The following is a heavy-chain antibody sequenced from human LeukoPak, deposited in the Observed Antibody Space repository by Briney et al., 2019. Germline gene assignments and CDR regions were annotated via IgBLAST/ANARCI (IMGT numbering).Heavy chain of an antibody. CDR1: GGSFGVYY. CDR3: AGSPLRFLEWSAVY. V-gene: IGHV4-34*01. D-gene: IGHD3-3*01. CDR2: INHSGST. J-gene: IGHJ4*02. Sequence: PSETLSLTCAVYGGSFGVYYWSWVRHPPGKGREWIGEINHSGSTNYNPSLKSRVTISVDTSKNQFSLKLSSVTAADTAVYYCAGSPLRFLEWSAVYWGQGTLVTVSS.